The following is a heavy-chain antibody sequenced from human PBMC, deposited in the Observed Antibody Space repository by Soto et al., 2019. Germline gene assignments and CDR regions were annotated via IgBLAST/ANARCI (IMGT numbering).Heavy chain of an antibody. V-gene: IGHV1-69*13. J-gene: IGHJ4*02. D-gene: IGHD5-12*01. CDR3: ARGSGGYNLNFLSY. CDR1: GGTFSSYA. Sequence: SVKVSCKASGGTFSSYAISWVRHAPGQGLEWMGGIIPIFGTANYAQKFQGRVTITADESTSTAYMELSSLRSEDTAVYYCARGSGGYNLNFLSYWGQGTLVTVSS. CDR2: IIPIFGTA.